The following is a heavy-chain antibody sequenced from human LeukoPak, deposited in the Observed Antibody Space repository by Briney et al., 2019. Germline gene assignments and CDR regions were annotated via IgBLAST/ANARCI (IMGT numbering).Heavy chain of an antibody. CDR2: TYYRSKWYN. Sequence: SQILSLTCAISGDSVSSNSAAWNWIRQSPSRGLEWLGRTYYRSKWYNDYAVSVKSRITINPDTSKNQFSLQLNSVTPEDTAVYYCAREFGLLWFGESDELDYWGQGTLVTVSS. J-gene: IGHJ4*02. D-gene: IGHD3-10*01. V-gene: IGHV6-1*01. CDR3: AREFGLLWFGESDELDY. CDR1: GDSVSSNSAA.